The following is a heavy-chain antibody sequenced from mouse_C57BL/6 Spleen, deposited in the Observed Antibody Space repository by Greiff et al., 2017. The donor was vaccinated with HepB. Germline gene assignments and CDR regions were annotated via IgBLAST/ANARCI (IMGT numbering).Heavy chain of an antibody. CDR2: INPNNGGT. Sequence: VQLKQSGPELVKPGASVKISCKASGYTFTDYYMNWVKQSHGKSLEWIGDINPNNGGTSYNQKFKGKATLTVDKSSSTAYMELRSLTSEDSAVYYCASGTTRAYYYAMDYWGQGTSVTVSS. J-gene: IGHJ4*01. V-gene: IGHV1-26*01. CDR1: GYTFTDYY. CDR3: ASGTTRAYYYAMDY. D-gene: IGHD2-12*01.